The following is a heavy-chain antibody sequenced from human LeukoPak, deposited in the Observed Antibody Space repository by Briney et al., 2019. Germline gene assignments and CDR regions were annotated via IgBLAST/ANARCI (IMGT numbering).Heavy chain of an antibody. CDR3: ARGEGPYGMDV. V-gene: IGHV4-61*02. CDR1: GGSISSGSYY. J-gene: IGHJ6*02. CDR2: IYTSGST. Sequence: PSETLSLTCTVSGGSISSGSYYWSWIRQPAGKGLEWIGRIYTSGSTNYNPSLKSRVTISVDTSKNQFSLKPSSVTAADTAVYYGARGEGPYGMDVWGQGTTVTVSS.